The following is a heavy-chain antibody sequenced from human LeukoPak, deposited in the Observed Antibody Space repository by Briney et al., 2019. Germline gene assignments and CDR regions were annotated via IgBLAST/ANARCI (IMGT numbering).Heavy chain of an antibody. Sequence: GASVKVSCKASGYTFTSYDINWVRQATGQGLEWMGWMNPNSGNTGYAQKFQGRVTMTRDTSTSTVYMELSSLRSEDTAVYYCASSSSGWSQFDYWGQGTLVTVSS. CDR3: ASSSSGWSQFDY. CDR2: MNPNSGNT. D-gene: IGHD6-19*01. CDR1: GYTFTSYD. V-gene: IGHV1-8*01. J-gene: IGHJ4*02.